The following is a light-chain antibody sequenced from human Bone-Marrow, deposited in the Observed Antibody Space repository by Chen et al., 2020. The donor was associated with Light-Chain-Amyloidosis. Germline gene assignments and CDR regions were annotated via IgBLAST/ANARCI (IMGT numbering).Light chain of an antibody. Sequence: QSALPQPPSSSGSPGQSLTISCTGTSSDVGAYNYVSWYQQHPGKAPKLMIYEVSQRPSGVPDRFSGSKSGNTATLTVSGLQADDEADYYCTSHAGANAFYVFGTGTKVTVL. CDR1: SSDVGAYNY. CDR3: TSHAGANAFYV. V-gene: IGLV2-8*01. J-gene: IGLJ1*01. CDR2: EVS.